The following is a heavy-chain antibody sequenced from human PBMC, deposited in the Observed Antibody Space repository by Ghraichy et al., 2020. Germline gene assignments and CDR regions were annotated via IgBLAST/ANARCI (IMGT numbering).Heavy chain of an antibody. V-gene: IGHV3-53*01. J-gene: IGHJ4*02. CDR3: ARDIMVRGVRYFDY. CDR1: GFTVSSNY. Sequence: GGSLRLSCAASGFTVSSNYMSWVRQAPGKGLEWVSVIYSGGSTYYADSVKGRFTISRDNSKIPLYLQMNSLRAEDTAVYYCARDIMVRGVRYFDYWGQGTLVTVSS. CDR2: IYSGGST. D-gene: IGHD3-10*01.